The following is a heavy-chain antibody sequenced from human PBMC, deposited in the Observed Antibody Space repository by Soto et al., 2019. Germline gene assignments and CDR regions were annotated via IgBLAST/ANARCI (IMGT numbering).Heavy chain of an antibody. J-gene: IGHJ4*02. CDR2: ISYDGSNK. D-gene: IGHD2-15*01. CDR3: AKESGVTGGKKDY. Sequence: QVQLVESGGGVVQPGRSLRLSCAASGFTFSSYGMHWVRQAPGKGLEWVAVISYDGSNKYYADSVKGRFTISRDNSKNTLYLQMNSLRAEDTAVYYCAKESGVTGGKKDYWGQGTLFTVSS. V-gene: IGHV3-30*18. CDR1: GFTFSSYG.